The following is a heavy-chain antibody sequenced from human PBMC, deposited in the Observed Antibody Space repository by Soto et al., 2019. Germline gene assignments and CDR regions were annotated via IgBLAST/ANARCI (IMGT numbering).Heavy chain of an antibody. CDR2: IYYSGST. CDR3: ARRVADRDYFLLRENWFDP. CDR1: GGSISSSSYY. D-gene: IGHD4-17*01. Sequence: SETLSLTCTVSGGSISSSSYYWGWIRQPPGKGLEWIGSIYYSGSTYYNPSLKSRVTISVDTSKNQFSLKLSSVTAADTAVYYCARRVADRDYFLLRENWFDPWGQGTLVTVSS. J-gene: IGHJ5*02. V-gene: IGHV4-39*01.